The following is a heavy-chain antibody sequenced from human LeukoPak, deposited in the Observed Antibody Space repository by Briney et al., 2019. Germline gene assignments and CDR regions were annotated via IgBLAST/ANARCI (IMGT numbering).Heavy chain of an antibody. J-gene: IGHJ2*01. V-gene: IGHV3-11*05. CDR3: TREDNWYFDL. Sequence: PRGSLRLSCTAPGFTFSDYYMTWICPAPGKRLEWLSYVSTDSTYTNYADSVKGRFTISRDNAKSSLYLQLNSLTAEDTAVYYCTREDNWYFDLWGRGTLVTVSS. CDR2: VSTDSTYT. CDR1: GFTFSDYY.